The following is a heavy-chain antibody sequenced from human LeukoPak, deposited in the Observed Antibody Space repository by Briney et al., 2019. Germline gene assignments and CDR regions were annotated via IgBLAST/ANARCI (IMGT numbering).Heavy chain of an antibody. CDR3: ARTYDSSGYYPDY. J-gene: IGHJ4*02. V-gene: IGHV3-21*01. CDR1: GFTFSSYS. Sequence: GGSLRLSCAASGFTFSSYSMNWVRQAPGKGLEWVSSISSSSSYIYCADSVKGRFTISRDNAKNSLYLQMNSLRAEDTAVYYCARTYDSSGYYPDYWGQGTLVTVSS. D-gene: IGHD3-22*01. CDR2: ISSSSSYI.